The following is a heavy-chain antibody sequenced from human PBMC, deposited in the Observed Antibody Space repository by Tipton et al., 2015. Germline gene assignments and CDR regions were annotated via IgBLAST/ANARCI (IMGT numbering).Heavy chain of an antibody. CDR3: ARAYDYGDSPPGPLGY. V-gene: IGHV4-34*01. J-gene: IGHJ4*02. Sequence: WSWIRQPPGKGLEWIGEINHSGSTNYNPSLKSRVTISVDTSKNQFSLILTSVTAADTAVYYCARAYDYGDSPPGPLGYWGQGTLVTVSS. CDR2: INHSGST. D-gene: IGHD4-17*01.